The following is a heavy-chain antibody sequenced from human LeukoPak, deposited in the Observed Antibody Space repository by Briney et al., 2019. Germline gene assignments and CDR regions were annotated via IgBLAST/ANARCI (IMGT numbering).Heavy chain of an antibody. CDR3: AKDKVAAAGNRKQYYYYGMDV. D-gene: IGHD6-13*01. CDR1: GFTVSSNY. Sequence: GGSLRLSCAASGFTVSSNYMSWVRQAPGKGLEWVSAISGSGGSTNYADSVKGRFTISRDNSKNTLYLQMNSLRAEDTAVYYCAKDKVAAAGNRKQYYYYGMDVWGQGTTVTVSS. J-gene: IGHJ6*02. V-gene: IGHV3-23*01. CDR2: ISGSGGST.